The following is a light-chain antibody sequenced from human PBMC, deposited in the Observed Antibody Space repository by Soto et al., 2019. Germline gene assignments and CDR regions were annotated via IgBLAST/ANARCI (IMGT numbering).Light chain of an antibody. CDR1: QRVSSN. V-gene: IGKV3-15*01. J-gene: IGKJ1*01. CDR3: QQYNNWPRT. Sequence: DIVMTQCPATLSVSPGGSATLPCVARQRVSSNLAWYQQKPGQAPRLLIYGASTRATGIPARFSGSGSGTEFTLTISSLQSEDFAVYYCQQYNNWPRTFGQGTKVDIK. CDR2: GAS.